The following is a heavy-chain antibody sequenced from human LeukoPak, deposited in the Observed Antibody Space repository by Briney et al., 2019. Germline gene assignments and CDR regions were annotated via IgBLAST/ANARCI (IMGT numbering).Heavy chain of an antibody. J-gene: IGHJ4*02. D-gene: IGHD2/OR15-2a*01. Sequence: PGGSLRLSCAASRFTFSDYYMSWIRQAPGKGLEWVANIKEDGSEKYYVDSVKGRFTISRDNAKNSLYLQMNSLRAEDTAVYYCARAILAPEAYWGQGTLVTVSS. CDR3: ARAILAPEAY. CDR2: IKEDGSEK. CDR1: RFTFSDYY. V-gene: IGHV3-7*04.